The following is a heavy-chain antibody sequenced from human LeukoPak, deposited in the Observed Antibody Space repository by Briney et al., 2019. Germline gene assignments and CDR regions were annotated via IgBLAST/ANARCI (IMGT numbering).Heavy chain of an antibody. J-gene: IGHJ4*02. D-gene: IGHD3-22*01. CDR1: GGFIRSYY. Sequence: SETLSLTCTVCGGFIRSYYWSWIRPPPAKGRAWIGYIYYSGSTNYNPSLKSRVTISVDTSKNQFSLKLSSVTAADTAVYYCARVTGYMIEDYFDYWGQGTLVTVSS. CDR2: IYYSGST. V-gene: IGHV4-59*01. CDR3: ARVTGYMIEDYFDY.